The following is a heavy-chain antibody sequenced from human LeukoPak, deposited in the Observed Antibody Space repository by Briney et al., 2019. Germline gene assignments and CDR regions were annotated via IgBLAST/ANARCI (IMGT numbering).Heavy chain of an antibody. D-gene: IGHD3-10*01. Sequence: PGGSLRLSCAASGFTFRSYGMSWVRQAPGKGLEWVSAISGSGGSTYYADSVKGRFTSSRDNSKNTLYLQMNSLRAEDTAVYYCAKEDLLWFGSTYDYWGQGTLVTVSS. CDR2: ISGSGGST. CDR3: AKEDLLWFGSTYDY. J-gene: IGHJ4*02. V-gene: IGHV3-23*01. CDR1: GFTFRSYG.